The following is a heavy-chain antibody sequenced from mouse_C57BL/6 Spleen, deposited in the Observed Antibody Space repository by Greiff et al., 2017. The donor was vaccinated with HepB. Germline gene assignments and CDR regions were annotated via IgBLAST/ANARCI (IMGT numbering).Heavy chain of an antibody. CDR1: GYSFTDYN. D-gene: IGHD1-1*01. V-gene: IGHV1-39*01. CDR3: ARGWYYGSSYNFDY. J-gene: IGHJ2*01. CDR2: INPNYGTT. Sequence: ESGPELVKPGASVKISCKASGYSFTDYNMNWVKQSNGKSLEWIGVINPNYGTTSYNQKFKGKATLTVDQSSSTAYMQLNSLTSEDSAVYYCARGWYYGSSYNFDYWGQGTTLTVSS.